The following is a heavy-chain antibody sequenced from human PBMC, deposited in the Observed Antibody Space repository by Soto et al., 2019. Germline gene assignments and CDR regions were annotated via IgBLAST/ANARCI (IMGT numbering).Heavy chain of an antibody. CDR1: GDSVSSNTAS. CDR3: AKGDNLGPKSGFAFGP. V-gene: IGHV6-1*01. Sequence: SRTPSLTCAISGDSVSSNTASWNWSRQSPRRGLEWLGRTYFRSQLYNYYAVSVNRLIILNPDTSNNQFSLQLNSVPPEDTAVYFCAKGDNLGPKSGFAFGPWGQGIMVTVS. J-gene: IGHJ5*02. CDR2: TYFRSQLYN. D-gene: IGHD1-1*01.